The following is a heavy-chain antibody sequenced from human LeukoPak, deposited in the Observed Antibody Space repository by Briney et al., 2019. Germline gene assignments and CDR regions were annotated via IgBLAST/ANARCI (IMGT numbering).Heavy chain of an antibody. D-gene: IGHD6-13*01. J-gene: IGHJ5*02. V-gene: IGHV3-21*01. CDR1: GFTFSSYS. CDR2: ISSSSSYI. CDR3: ARDYYSSSWHNWFDP. Sequence: PGGSLRLSCAASGFTFSSYSMNWVRQAPGKGLEWVSSISSSSSYIYYADSVKGRFTISRDNAKNSLYLQMNSLRAEDTAVYYCARDYYSSSWHNWFDPWGQGTLVTVSS.